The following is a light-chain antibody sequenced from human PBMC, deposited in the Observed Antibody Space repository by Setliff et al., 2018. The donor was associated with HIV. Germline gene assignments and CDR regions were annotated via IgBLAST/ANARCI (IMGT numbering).Light chain of an antibody. CDR1: SSDVGSYNY. CDR3: SSYTSSSTLPYV. CDR2: DVS. Sequence: QSVLAQSASVSGSPGQSITISCTGTSSDVGSYNYVSWYQQHPGKAPKLMIYDVSNRPSGVSIRFSGSKSGNTASLTISGLQAEDEADYYCSSYTSSSTLPYVFGTGTKVTVL. J-gene: IGLJ1*01. V-gene: IGLV2-14*03.